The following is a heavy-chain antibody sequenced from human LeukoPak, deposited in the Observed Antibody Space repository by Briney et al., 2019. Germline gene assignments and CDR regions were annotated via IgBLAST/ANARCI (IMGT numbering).Heavy chain of an antibody. V-gene: IGHV3-30-3*01. D-gene: IGHD6-13*01. CDR1: GFTFSSYA. CDR3: AKDRRRGVAARPPGDAFDI. CDR2: ISYDGSNK. J-gene: IGHJ3*02. Sequence: GGSLRLSCAASGFTFSSYAMHWVRQAPGKGLEWVAVISYDGSNKYYADSVKGRFTISRDNSKNTLYLQMNSLRAEDTAVYYCAKDRRRGVAARPPGDAFDIWGQGTMVTVSS.